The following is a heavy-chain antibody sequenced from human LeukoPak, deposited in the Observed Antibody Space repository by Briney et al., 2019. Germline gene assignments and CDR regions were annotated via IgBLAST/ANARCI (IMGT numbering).Heavy chain of an antibody. J-gene: IGHJ4*02. D-gene: IGHD6-13*01. CDR1: GFTVSSNY. V-gene: IGHV3-66*02. CDR3: ANGIAAAGLYY. Sequence: GGSLRLSCAASGFTVSSNYMSWVRQAPGKGLEWVSVIYSGGSTYYADSVKGRFTISRDNSKNALYLQMNSLRAEDTAVYYCANGIAAAGLYYWGQGTLVTVSP. CDR2: IYSGGST.